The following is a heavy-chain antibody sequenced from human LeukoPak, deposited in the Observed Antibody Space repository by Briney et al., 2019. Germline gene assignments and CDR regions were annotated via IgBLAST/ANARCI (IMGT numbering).Heavy chain of an antibody. Sequence: ASVKVSCKASGYTFTSYDINWVRQAPGQGLEWMGWMNPNSGNTGYAQKFQGRVTMTRNTSISTAYMELSSLRSEDTAVYYCARAAPRSSSIETYYFDYWGRGTLVTVSS. CDR1: GYTFTSYD. CDR3: ARAAPRSSSIETYYFDY. J-gene: IGHJ4*02. CDR2: MNPNSGNT. V-gene: IGHV1-8*01. D-gene: IGHD6-13*01.